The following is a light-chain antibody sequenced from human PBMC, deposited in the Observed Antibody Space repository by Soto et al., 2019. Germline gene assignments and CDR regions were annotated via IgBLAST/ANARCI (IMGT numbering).Light chain of an antibody. CDR2: AAS. V-gene: IGKV1-17*01. Sequence: DIQMTQSPSSLAASVGDRVIITCRASQGVGNEVGWYQQKPGKAPKRLIYAASTLQSGTPSRFSGSGSGTEFTLTISSLQPEDFATYFCSQHNAYPRTFDQGTRVEMK. J-gene: IGKJ1*01. CDR3: SQHNAYPRT. CDR1: QGVGNE.